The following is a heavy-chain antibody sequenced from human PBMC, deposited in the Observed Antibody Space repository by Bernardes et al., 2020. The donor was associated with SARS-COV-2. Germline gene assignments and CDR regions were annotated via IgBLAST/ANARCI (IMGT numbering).Heavy chain of an antibody. CDR2: INHSGST. J-gene: IGHJ4*02. CDR1: GGSFSGYY. D-gene: IGHD2-2*01. Sequence: SETLSLTCAVYGGSFSGYYWSWIRQPPGKGLEWIGEINHSGSTNYNPSLKSRVTISVDTSKNQFSLKLSSVTAADTAVYYCARDLVPAAKGLVGNYWGQGTLVTVSS. V-gene: IGHV4-34*01. CDR3: ARDLVPAAKGLVGNY.